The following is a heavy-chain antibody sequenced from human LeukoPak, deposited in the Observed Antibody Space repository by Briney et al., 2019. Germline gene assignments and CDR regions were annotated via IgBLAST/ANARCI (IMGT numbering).Heavy chain of an antibody. J-gene: IGHJ4*02. Sequence: GASVKLSCKASGYTFTDYYMNWVRQAPGQGLEWMGWINPNSGGTNYAQKFQGRVTMTRDTSISTAYMELSRLRSDDTAVYYCASWHYYGSGSPFDYWGQGTLVTVSS. CDR3: ASWHYYGSGSPFDY. D-gene: IGHD3-10*01. CDR1: GYTFTDYY. V-gene: IGHV1-2*02. CDR2: INPNSGGT.